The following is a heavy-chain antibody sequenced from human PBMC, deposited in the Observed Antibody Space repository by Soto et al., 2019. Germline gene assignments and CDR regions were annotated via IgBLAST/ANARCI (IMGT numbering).Heavy chain of an antibody. Sequence: ETLSLTCTVSGGSISSYYWSWIRQPPGKGLEWIGYIYYSGSTNYNPSLKSRVTISVDTSKNQFSLKLSSVTAADTAVYYCARGLKVTVTTLPNRPFDYWGQGTLVTVSS. D-gene: IGHD4-17*01. CDR2: IYYSGST. CDR1: GGSISSYY. CDR3: ARGLKVTVTTLPNRPFDY. V-gene: IGHV4-59*12. J-gene: IGHJ4*02.